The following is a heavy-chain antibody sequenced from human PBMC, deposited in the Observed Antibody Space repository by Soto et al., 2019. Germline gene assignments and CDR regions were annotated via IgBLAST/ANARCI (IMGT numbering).Heavy chain of an antibody. J-gene: IGHJ3*02. Sequence: GASVKVSCKTSGYTFTSYYMHWVRQAPGQGLEWMGIINPSGGSTSYAQKFQGWVTMTRDTSISTAYMELSRLRSDDTAVYYCARDYRGYSYGLDAFDIWGQGTMVTVSS. V-gene: IGHV1-2*04. D-gene: IGHD5-18*01. CDR1: GYTFTSYY. CDR3: ARDYRGYSYGLDAFDI. CDR2: INPSGGST.